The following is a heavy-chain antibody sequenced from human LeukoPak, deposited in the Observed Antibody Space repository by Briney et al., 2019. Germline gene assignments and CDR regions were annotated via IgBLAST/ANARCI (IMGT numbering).Heavy chain of an antibody. Sequence: SETLSLTCTVSGGSISSYHWSWVRQPPGKGLEGSGYIYYSGSTNYNPYLKSRVTISVDTSKNQFSLKLSSVTAADTAVYYCARKGGWYASFDIWGQGTIVTVSS. CDR1: GGSISSYH. CDR3: ARKGGWYASFDI. D-gene: IGHD6-19*01. J-gene: IGHJ3*02. CDR2: IYYSGST. V-gene: IGHV4-59*01.